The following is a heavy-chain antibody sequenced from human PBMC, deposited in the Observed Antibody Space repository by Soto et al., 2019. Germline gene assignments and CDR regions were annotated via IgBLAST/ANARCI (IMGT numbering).Heavy chain of an antibody. Sequence: SETLSLTCTVSGGSVSSGSYYWSWIRQPPGKGLEWIGYIYYSGSTNYNPSLKSRVTISVDTSKNQFSLKLSSVTAADTAVYYCARDRGKSSGSYRYYYYGMDVWGQGTTVTVSS. CDR1: GGSVSSGSYY. CDR3: ARDRGKSSGSYRYYYYGMDV. V-gene: IGHV4-61*01. CDR2: IYYSGST. D-gene: IGHD1-26*01. J-gene: IGHJ6*02.